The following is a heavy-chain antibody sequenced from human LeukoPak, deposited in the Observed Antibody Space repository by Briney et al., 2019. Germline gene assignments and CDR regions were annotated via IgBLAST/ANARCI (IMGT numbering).Heavy chain of an antibody. CDR3: ARDRIQGYSYGLYYYGMDV. V-gene: IGHV1-69*04. J-gene: IGHJ6*02. Sequence: SVKVSCKASGGTFSSYAISWVRQAPGQGLEWMGRIIPILGIANYAQKFQGRVTITADKSTSTAYMELSSLRSEDTAVYYCARDRIQGYSYGLYYYGMDVWGQGTTVTVSS. D-gene: IGHD5-18*01. CDR2: IIPILGIA. CDR1: GGTFSSYA.